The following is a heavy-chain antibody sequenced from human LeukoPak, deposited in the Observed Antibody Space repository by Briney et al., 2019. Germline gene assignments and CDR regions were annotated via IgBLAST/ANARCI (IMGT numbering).Heavy chain of an antibody. CDR3: ARGGGVDILTGFQY. D-gene: IGHD3-9*01. V-gene: IGHV1-69*04. CDR1: GGTFTNYA. CDR2: IIPSLDVT. Sequence: GASVTVSCKASGGTFTNYAINWVRQAPGQGLEWMGKIIPSLDVTTFAQKFQGRVTITADQSTSTAYMELSSLRSEDTAVYYCARGGGVDILTGFQYWGQGTLVTVSS. J-gene: IGHJ4*02.